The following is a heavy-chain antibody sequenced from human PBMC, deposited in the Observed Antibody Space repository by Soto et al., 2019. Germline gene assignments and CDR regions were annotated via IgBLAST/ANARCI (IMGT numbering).Heavy chain of an antibody. Sequence: PGGSLRLSCAASGFTFSSYGMHWVRQAPGKGLEWVAAISSSSSNKYYADSVKGRFTISRDNAKNSLYLQMNSLRAEDTAVYYCAREGKGIFGVDFYYMDVWGKGTTVTVSS. V-gene: IGHV3-21*01. CDR1: GFTFSSYG. D-gene: IGHD3-3*01. J-gene: IGHJ6*03. CDR3: AREGKGIFGVDFYYMDV. CDR2: ISSSSSNK.